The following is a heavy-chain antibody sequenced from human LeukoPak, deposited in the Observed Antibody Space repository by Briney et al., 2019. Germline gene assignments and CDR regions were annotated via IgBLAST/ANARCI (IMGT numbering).Heavy chain of an antibody. J-gene: IGHJ4*02. CDR3: ARVIRKYSSGWYLPAGY. Sequence: GGSLRLSCAASGFTFSSYDMHWVRQAPGEGLEWVAVISYDGSNKYYADSVKGRFTISRDNSKNTLYLQMNSLRAEDTAVYYCARVIRKYSSGWYLPAGYWGQGTLVTVSS. V-gene: IGHV3-30-3*01. CDR1: GFTFSSYD. CDR2: ISYDGSNK. D-gene: IGHD6-19*01.